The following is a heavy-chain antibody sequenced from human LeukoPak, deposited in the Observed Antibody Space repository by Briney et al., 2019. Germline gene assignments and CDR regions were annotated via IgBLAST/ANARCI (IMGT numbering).Heavy chain of an antibody. D-gene: IGHD6-13*01. CDR2: IYYSGNT. J-gene: IGHJ4*02. Sequence: SETLSLTCIVSGGSISSYYWTWIRQAPVKGLEWIGYIYYSGNTNYNPSLNSRVTISLDTSRSQFSLKLSSVTVADTAVYYCARRARATAGGDYFDYWGQGTLVTVSS. CDR1: GGSISSYY. CDR3: ARRARATAGGDYFDY. V-gene: IGHV4-59*08.